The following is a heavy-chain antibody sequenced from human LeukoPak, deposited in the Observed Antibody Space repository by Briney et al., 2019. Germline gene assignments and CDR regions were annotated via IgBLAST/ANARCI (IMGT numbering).Heavy chain of an antibody. D-gene: IGHD5-18*01. J-gene: IGHJ4*02. CDR1: GFTFTSYA. Sequence: PGGSLRLSCAASGFTFTSYAMSWVRQAPGKGLEWASTISNSGGSTYYADSVKGRFTISRDNSKNTLFLQMNSLRAEDTAVYYCAKYRGGYNYGDFDYWGQGTLVTVSS. V-gene: IGHV3-23*01. CDR3: AKYRGGYNYGDFDY. CDR2: ISNSGGST.